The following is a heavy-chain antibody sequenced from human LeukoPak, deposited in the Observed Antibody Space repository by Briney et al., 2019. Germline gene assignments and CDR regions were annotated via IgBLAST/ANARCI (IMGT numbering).Heavy chain of an antibody. CDR3: AGGGNSRHHFDY. Sequence: RSGGSLRLSCAASGFTFSSSWMGWARQAPGKGLEWVAIISYDGSDKYYADSVKGRFTISRDNSKNTLYMQMNSLRAEDTAVYYCAGGGNSRHHFDYWGQGTLVTVSS. CDR2: ISYDGSDK. CDR1: GFTFSSSW. V-gene: IGHV3-30*03. J-gene: IGHJ4*02. D-gene: IGHD3-16*01.